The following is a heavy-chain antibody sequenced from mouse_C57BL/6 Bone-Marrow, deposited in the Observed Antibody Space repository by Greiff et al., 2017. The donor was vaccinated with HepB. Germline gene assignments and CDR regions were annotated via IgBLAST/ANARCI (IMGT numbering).Heavy chain of an antibody. Sequence: QVTLKVCGPGILQSSQTLSLTCSFSGFSLSTSGMGVSWIRQPSGKGLEWLAHIYWDDDKRYNPSLKSRLTISKDTSRNQVFLKITSVDTADTATYYCARREYYGSSGFAYWGQGTLVTVSA. V-gene: IGHV8-12*01. CDR3: ARREYYGSSGFAY. J-gene: IGHJ3*01. D-gene: IGHD1-1*01. CDR2: IYWDDDK. CDR1: GFSLSTSGMG.